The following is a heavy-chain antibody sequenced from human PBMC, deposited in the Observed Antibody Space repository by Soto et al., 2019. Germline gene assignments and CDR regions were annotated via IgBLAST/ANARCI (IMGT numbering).Heavy chain of an antibody. CDR2: ISYSGST. J-gene: IGHJ1*01. CDR3: ARTDYYDSSGYIGSP. D-gene: IGHD3-22*01. CDR1: GGSISRSSYY. Sequence: SETLSLTCNVSGGSISRSSYYWGWIRQPPGKGLEWIGSISYSGSTYYNPSLKGRVTISVDTSKNQFSLKLSSVTAADTAFYYCARTDYYDSSGYIGSPWGQGTLVTVS. V-gene: IGHV4-39*01.